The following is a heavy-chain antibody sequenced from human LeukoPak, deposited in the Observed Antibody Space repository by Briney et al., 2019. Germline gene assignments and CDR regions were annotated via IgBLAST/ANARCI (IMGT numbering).Heavy chain of an antibody. CDR3: ARFTPQGYGWGGYNRFDP. D-gene: IGHD3-16*01. Sequence: SETLSLTCTVSGVSISSYYWNWIRQPPGKGLEWIGYIYYSGSTNYNPSLKSRVTISVDTSKNQFSLNLTSVTAADTAVYYCARFTPQGYGWGGYNRFDPWGQGTLVTVSS. CDR1: GVSISSYY. J-gene: IGHJ5*02. CDR2: IYYSGST. V-gene: IGHV4-59*01.